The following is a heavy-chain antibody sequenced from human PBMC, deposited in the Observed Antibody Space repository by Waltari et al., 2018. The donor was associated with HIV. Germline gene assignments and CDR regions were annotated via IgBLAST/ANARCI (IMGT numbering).Heavy chain of an antibody. CDR1: GYPFTDHW. V-gene: IGHV5-51*01. D-gene: IGHD1-1*01. J-gene: IGHJ1*01. CDR3: ARQRESRLDD. Sequence: EVRLEQSGAEVKKSGESLKISCKASGYPFTDHWIGWVRQMPGKGLEWMGIIYPDDSDARYSPSFQGHVTFSVDKSTDTAYVQWTTVRTSDTATYYCARQRESRLDDWGQGTLVTVSS. CDR2: IYPDDSDA.